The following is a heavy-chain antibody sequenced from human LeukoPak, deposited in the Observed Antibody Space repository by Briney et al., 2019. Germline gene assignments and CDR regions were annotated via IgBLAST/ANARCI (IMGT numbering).Heavy chain of an antibody. Sequence: GGSLRLSCAASGFTFSDYYMSWIRQAPRKGLEWVSYISSASRYTNYADSVKGRFTISRDNAKNSLYLQMNGLRGEDTAVYYCARGRYCSGGRCYSDFDYWGQGTLVTVSS. CDR2: ISSASRYT. V-gene: IGHV3-11*06. D-gene: IGHD2-15*01. CDR1: GFTFSDYY. CDR3: ARGRYCSGGRCYSDFDY. J-gene: IGHJ4*02.